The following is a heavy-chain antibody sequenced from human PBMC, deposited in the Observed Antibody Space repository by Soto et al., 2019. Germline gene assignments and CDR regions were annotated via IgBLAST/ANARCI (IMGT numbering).Heavy chain of an antibody. CDR2: ISHTGANT. D-gene: IGHD2-21*01. CDR1: GFTFNNCA. V-gene: IGHV3-23*01. CDR3: AKDTSLFGIFFIAPSFDY. J-gene: IGHJ4*02. Sequence: GSSLRLSCATSGFTFNNCAMTWVRQPPGKGLEWVSTISHTGANTYYADSVKGLFTISRDNSNRTLFLHMTSLRAEDTAVYYCAKDTSLFGIFFIAPSFDYRGQGALVTVSS.